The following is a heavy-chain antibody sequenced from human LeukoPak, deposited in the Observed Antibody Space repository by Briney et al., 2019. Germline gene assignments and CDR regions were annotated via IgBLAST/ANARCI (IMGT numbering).Heavy chain of an antibody. D-gene: IGHD5-12*01. Sequence: SETLSLTCTVSGGSISSHYWNWIRQSPGKGLEWIGYIYSSGSSYYNPSLKSRVTISIDTSKNQFSLKLSSVTAADTAMYYCARSVTSGYDPSGSWGQGTLVTVSS. V-gene: IGHV4-59*11. J-gene: IGHJ4*02. CDR3: ARSVTSGYDPSGS. CDR2: IYSSGSS. CDR1: GGSISSHY.